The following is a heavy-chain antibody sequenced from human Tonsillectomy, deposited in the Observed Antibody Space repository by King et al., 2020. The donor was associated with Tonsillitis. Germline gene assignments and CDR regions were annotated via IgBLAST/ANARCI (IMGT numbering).Heavy chain of an antibody. CDR1: GFTFSSYG. CDR2: VWYDGSIK. CDR3: ARDQGAGFDY. J-gene: IGHJ4*02. D-gene: IGHD6-19*01. Sequence: VQLVESGGGVVQPGRSLRLSCAASGFTFSSYGIHWVRQAPGKGLEWVAVVWYDGSIKYYADAVQGRFSISRDNSKNTLSLQMNSLRVDDTAVYYCARDQGAGFDYWGQGTLVTVSS. V-gene: IGHV3-33*08.